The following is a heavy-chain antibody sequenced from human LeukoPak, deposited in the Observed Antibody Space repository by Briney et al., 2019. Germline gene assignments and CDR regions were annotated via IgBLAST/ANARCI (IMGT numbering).Heavy chain of an antibody. CDR1: GFTFDDYA. D-gene: IGHD6-13*01. J-gene: IGHJ3*02. CDR3: AKDLQLEMGAFDS. CDR2: ISWNSGSI. V-gene: IGHV3-9*01. Sequence: GGSLRLSCAASGFTFDDYAMHWVRQAPGKGLEWVSGISWNSGSIGYADSVKGRFTISRDNAKNSLYLQMNSLRAEDTALYYCAKDLQLEMGAFDSWGQGTMVTVSS.